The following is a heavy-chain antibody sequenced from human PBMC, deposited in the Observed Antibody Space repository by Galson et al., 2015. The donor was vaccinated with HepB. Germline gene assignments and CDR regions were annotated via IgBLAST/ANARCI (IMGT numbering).Heavy chain of an antibody. CDR2: ISWNSGSI. V-gene: IGHV3-9*01. CDR3: AKGPFGVDTYFDY. CDR1: GFTFDDYA. D-gene: IGHD3-3*01. Sequence: SLRLSCAASGFTFDDYAMHWVRQAPGKGLEWVSGISWNSGSIGYADSVKGRFTISRDNAKNSLYLQMNSLRAEDTALYYCAKGPFGVDTYFDYWGQGTLVTVSS. J-gene: IGHJ4*02.